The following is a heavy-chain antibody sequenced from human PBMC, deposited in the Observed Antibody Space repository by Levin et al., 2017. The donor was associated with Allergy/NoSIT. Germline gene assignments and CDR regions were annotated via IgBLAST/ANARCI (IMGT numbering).Heavy chain of an antibody. V-gene: IGHV3-66*01. J-gene: IGHJ4*02. CDR1: GFTVSSNY. CDR3: ARARGYYDSSGYYDWGAY. Sequence: GESLKISCAASGFTVSSNYMSWVRQAPGKGLEWVSVIYSGGSTYYANSVKGRFTISRDNSKNTLYLQMNSLRAEDTAVYYCARARGYYDSSGYYDWGAYWGQGTLVAVSS. D-gene: IGHD3-22*01. CDR2: IYSGGST.